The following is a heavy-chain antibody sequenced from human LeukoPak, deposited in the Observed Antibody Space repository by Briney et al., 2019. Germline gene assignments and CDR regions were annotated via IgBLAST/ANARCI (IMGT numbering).Heavy chain of an antibody. V-gene: IGHV3-74*01. Sequence: PGGSLRLSCAASGLTFSNDWMHWVRHAPGEGMVWVSRINTDGSTTTYADSVKGRFTISRDNAKNTLYLQMNSLRVEDTAVYYCARGRGGSYHYWGQGTLVTVSS. D-gene: IGHD1-26*01. CDR3: ARGRGGSYHY. CDR2: INTDGSTT. CDR1: GLTFSNDW. J-gene: IGHJ4*02.